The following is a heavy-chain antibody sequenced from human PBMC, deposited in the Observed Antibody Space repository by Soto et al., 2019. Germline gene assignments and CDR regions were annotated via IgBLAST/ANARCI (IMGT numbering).Heavy chain of an antibody. J-gene: IGHJ1*01. CDR1: GFTFSSYA. D-gene: IGHD3-16*01. CDR2: ISYDGSNK. CDR3: ASGLIPAEYFQH. Sequence: QVQLVESGGGVVQPGRSLRLSCAASGFTFSSYAMHWVRQAPGKGLEWVAVISYDGSNKYYADSVKGRFTISRDNSKNTLYLQMNSLRAEDTAVYYCASGLIPAEYFQHWGQGTLVTVSS. V-gene: IGHV3-30-3*01.